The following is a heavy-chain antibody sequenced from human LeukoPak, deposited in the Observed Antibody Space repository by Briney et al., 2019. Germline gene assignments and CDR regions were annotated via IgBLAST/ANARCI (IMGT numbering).Heavy chain of an antibody. CDR3: ARESSGSSARDY. CDR2: IYYSGST. Sequence: PSETLSLTCTVSGGSISSSYYYWGWLRQPPGKGLEWIGNIYYSGSTYYNPSLKSRVTISVDTSKNQFSLKLRSVTAADTAVYYCARESSGSSARDYWGQGTLVTVSS. D-gene: IGHD3-10*01. CDR1: GGSISSSYYY. J-gene: IGHJ4*02. V-gene: IGHV4-39*07.